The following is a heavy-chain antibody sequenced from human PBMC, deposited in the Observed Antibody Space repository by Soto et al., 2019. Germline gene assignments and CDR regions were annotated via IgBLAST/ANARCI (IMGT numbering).Heavy chain of an antibody. CDR3: TRRQLNSGPGNYGEDYYYYGMDV. CDR2: IRSKANSYAT. V-gene: IGHV3-73*01. CDR1: GFTFSGSA. D-gene: IGHD3-10*01. Sequence: GGSLRLSCAASGFTFSGSAMHWVRQASGKGLEWVGRIRSKANSYATAYAASVKGRITISRDDSKNTAYLQMNSLKTEDTAVYYCTRRQLNSGPGNYGEDYYYYGMDVWGQGTTVTVSS. J-gene: IGHJ6*02.